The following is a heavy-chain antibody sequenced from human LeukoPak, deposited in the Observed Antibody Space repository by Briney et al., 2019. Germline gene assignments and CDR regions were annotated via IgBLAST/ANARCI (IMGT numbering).Heavy chain of an antibody. CDR1: GYTFTGYY. CDR3: ARAAGPVDSAAGAFDY. Sequence: GASVKVSCKASGYTFTGYYMHWVRQAPGQRLEWMGWINTNSGGTNYAQEFQGRVTMTRDTSISTPYMELSRLRSYDTAVYYCARAAGPVDSAAGAFDYWGQGTLVTVSS. V-gene: IGHV1-2*02. J-gene: IGHJ4*02. D-gene: IGHD6-13*01. CDR2: INTNSGGT.